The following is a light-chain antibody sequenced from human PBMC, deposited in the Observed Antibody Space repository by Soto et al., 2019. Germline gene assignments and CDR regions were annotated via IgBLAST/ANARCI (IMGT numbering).Light chain of an antibody. Sequence: DIVMTQSPLSLPVTPGEPASISCRSSQSLLHSNGYNYLDWYVQKPGQSPQLLIYLGSNRASGVPDRFSGSGSGTDFTLRISRVEAEDVGVYYCMQGLETPNFGAGTKVDIK. CDR1: QSLLHSNGYNY. CDR2: LGS. CDR3: MQGLETPN. J-gene: IGKJ3*01. V-gene: IGKV2-28*01.